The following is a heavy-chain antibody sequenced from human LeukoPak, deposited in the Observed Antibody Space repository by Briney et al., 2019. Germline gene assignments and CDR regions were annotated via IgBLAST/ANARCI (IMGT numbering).Heavy chain of an antibody. CDR3: ARDIASRRAVTDALDI. D-gene: IGHD4-17*01. CDR2: ISAYNGNT. Sequence: ASVKVSFKATGYIFINYDISWVRQAPGQGLEWMGWISAYNGNTNYAQKLQGRVTMTTDTSTSTAYMELRSLRSDDTAVYYCARDIASRRAVTDALDIWGRGTMVTVSS. V-gene: IGHV1-18*01. CDR1: GYIFINYD. J-gene: IGHJ3*02.